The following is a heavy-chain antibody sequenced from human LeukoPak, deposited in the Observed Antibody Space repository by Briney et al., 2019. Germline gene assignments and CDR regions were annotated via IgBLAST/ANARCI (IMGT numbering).Heavy chain of an antibody. CDR1: GGSISNS. CDR3: ALVVVPAARRTNGWFVP. V-gene: IGHV4-59*01. CDR2: VYYSGCT. Sequence: SETLSLTCTVSGGSISNSWTWIRPPPGKGQEGVGNVYYSGCTNYYPSLKRPVPISVDTSKTQFSLKLRSVTAADTAVYYCALVVVPAARRTNGWFVPWGQGTLVTVSS. D-gene: IGHD2-2*01. J-gene: IGHJ5*02.